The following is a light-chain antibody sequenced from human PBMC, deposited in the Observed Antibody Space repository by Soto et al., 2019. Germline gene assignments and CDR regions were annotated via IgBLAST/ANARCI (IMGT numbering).Light chain of an antibody. V-gene: IGKV3-20*01. J-gene: IGKJ2*01. CDR2: GAS. CDR1: QSVTKNF. Sequence: EIVLTQSPGTLSLSPGERATLSCRASQSVTKNFLAWYQQKPGQAPRLLIYGASSRPGGIPDRFSGSGSGTDFTLTIPRLEPEDFAVYYCQQYGSSPYTFGQGTKVDIK. CDR3: QQYGSSPYT.